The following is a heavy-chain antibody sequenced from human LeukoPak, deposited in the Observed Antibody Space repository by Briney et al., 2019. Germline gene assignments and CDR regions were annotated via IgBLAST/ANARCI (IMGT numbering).Heavy chain of an antibody. D-gene: IGHD6-13*01. V-gene: IGHV3-33*03. CDR1: GFTFSSYA. J-gene: IGHJ4*02. CDR2: IWDDGSNK. CDR3: VKDYGPKQLVFFDS. Sequence: GGSLRLSCAASGFTFSSYAMHWVRQAPGKGLEWVAVIWDDGSNKYYADSVKGRFTISRDNSKNTLYVQMNSLRAEDTAVYYCVKDYGPKQLVFFDSWGQGTLVTVSS.